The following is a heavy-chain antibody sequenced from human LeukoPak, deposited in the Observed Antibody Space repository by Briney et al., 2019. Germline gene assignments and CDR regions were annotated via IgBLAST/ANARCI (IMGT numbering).Heavy chain of an antibody. J-gene: IGHJ5*02. CDR2: INHSGST. V-gene: IGHV4-34*01. CDR3: ARARDSRFDP. Sequence: SETLSLTCAVYGGSFSGYYWSWIRQPPGKGLEWIGEINHSGSTNYNPSLKSRVTISVDTSKNQFSLKLSSVTAADTAVYYCARARDSRFDPWGQGTLVTVSS. D-gene: IGHD2-15*01. CDR1: GGSFSGYY.